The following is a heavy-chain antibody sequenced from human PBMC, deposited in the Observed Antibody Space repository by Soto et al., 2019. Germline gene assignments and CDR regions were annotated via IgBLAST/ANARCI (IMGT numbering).Heavy chain of an antibody. CDR1: GYTFASYG. CDR2: VSTYSPKT. Sequence: HVQLVQSGAEVKKPGASVKVSCKASGYTFASYGISWLRQAPGQGLEWLGWVSTYSPKTVYAQKFQGTVTMTTDTSTTTAYRELTSLTSNDTAVYYCASDWSGAMNLIADSWGAGTLVTVSS. D-gene: IGHD1-26*01. J-gene: IGHJ4*02. CDR3: ASDWSGAMNLIADS. V-gene: IGHV1-18*01.